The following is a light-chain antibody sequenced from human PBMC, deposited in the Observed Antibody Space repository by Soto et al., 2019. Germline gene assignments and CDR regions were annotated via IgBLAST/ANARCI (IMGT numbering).Light chain of an antibody. CDR3: RPSGTSPPVA. CDR2: GAS. CDR1: QSVGSRF. Sequence: EIVLTQSPGTLSLSPGERATLSCRASQSVGSRFLAWYQQKPGQAPRLLIYGASNRATGIPDRFSGSGSGTDFTLTISRLEPEDFAVYYWRPSGTSPPVAFGGGTKVEIK. J-gene: IGKJ4*01. V-gene: IGKV3-20*01.